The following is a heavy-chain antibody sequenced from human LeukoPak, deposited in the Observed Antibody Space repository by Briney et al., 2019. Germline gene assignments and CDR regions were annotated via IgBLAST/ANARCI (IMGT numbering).Heavy chain of an antibody. CDR2: IYYSGST. V-gene: IGHV4-39*01. CDR1: GGSISSSSYY. J-gene: IGHJ4*02. D-gene: IGHD3-10*01. CDR3: ARHWFGESTYFDY. Sequence: SETLSLTCTVSGGSISSSSYYWGWIRQPPGKGLEWIGSIYYSGSTYYNPSLKSRVTISVDTSKNQFSLKLSSVTAADTAVYYCARHWFGESTYFDYWGQGTLVTVSS.